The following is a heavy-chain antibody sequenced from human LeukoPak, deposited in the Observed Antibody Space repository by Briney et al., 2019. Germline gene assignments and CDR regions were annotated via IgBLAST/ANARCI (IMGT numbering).Heavy chain of an antibody. Sequence: GGSLRLSCAASGFTFSSYAMSWVRLAPGKGLEWVANIKQDGSEIYYVDSVKGRFTISRDNAKNSLYLQMNTLRAEDTAVYYCARVPITYYYGSGSYFCGMDVWGKGTTVSVSS. CDR2: IKQDGSEI. V-gene: IGHV3-7*03. D-gene: IGHD3-10*01. CDR1: GFTFSSYA. CDR3: ARVPITYYYGSGSYFCGMDV. J-gene: IGHJ6*04.